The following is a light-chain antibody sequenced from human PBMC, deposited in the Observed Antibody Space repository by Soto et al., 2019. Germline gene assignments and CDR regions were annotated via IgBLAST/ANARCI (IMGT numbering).Light chain of an antibody. V-gene: IGKV3-11*01. CDR1: QTVSNY. CDR2: DAS. CDR3: QQGSDWPGT. J-gene: IGKJ1*01. Sequence: SVLTQSPATLSLSPGERATLSCTARQTVSNYLAWYQQKPGQAPRPLMYDASYRATGIPARFSGRGSGTDFTLTISSLEPEDFAVYSCQQGSDWPGTFGQGTKVDIK.